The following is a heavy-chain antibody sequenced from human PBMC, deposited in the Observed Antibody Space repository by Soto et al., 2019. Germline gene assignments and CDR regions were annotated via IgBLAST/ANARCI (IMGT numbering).Heavy chain of an antibody. CDR3: ARRCSSTRCLEL. CDR1: GYTFTSYG. V-gene: IGHV1-18*01. CDR2: ISGYDGNT. Sequence: QVQLVQSGAEVKKPGASVKVSCKASGYTFTSYGICWVRQAPGQGLEWMGWISGYDGNTNYAQNLQGRVTMTTDTSTSTVYMELRSLRSDDTAVYYCARRCSSTRCLELWGRGTLVIVSS. J-gene: IGHJ2*01. D-gene: IGHD2-2*01.